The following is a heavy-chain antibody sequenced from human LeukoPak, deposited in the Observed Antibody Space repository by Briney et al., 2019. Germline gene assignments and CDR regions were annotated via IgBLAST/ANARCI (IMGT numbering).Heavy chain of an antibody. D-gene: IGHD6-19*01. J-gene: IGHJ6*03. Sequence: SETLSLTCAVYGGSFSDYFWTWIRQPPGKGLEWIGEVIHTGRTNYNPSLKSRVTISVDTSKNQFSLKLSSVTAADTAVYYCARNPGIAVAAHYDYMDVWGKGTTVTVSS. V-gene: IGHV4-34*12. CDR3: ARNPGIAVAAHYDYMDV. CDR2: VIHTGRT. CDR1: GGSFSDYF.